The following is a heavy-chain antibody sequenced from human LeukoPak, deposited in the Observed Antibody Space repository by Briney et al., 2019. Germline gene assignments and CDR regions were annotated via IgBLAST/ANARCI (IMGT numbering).Heavy chain of an antibody. CDR3: ARAIVATILESYFDY. CDR1: GFTVSSNY. Sequence: PGRSLRLSCAASGFTVSSNYMSWVRQAPGKGLEWVSVIYSGGSTYYADSVKGRFTISRDNSKNTLYLQMNSLRAEDTAVYYCARAIVATILESYFDYWGQGTLVTVSS. J-gene: IGHJ4*02. V-gene: IGHV3-53*01. D-gene: IGHD5-12*01. CDR2: IYSGGST.